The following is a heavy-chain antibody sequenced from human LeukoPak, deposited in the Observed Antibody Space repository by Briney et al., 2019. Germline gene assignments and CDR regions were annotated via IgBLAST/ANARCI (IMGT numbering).Heavy chain of an antibody. CDR2: VKTHRSTT. CDR1: GFTFSSYW. CDR3: ARSTGEGFDL. J-gene: IGHJ5*02. Sequence: PGGSLRLSCAASGFTFSSYWMHWVRQAPAKGLVWVSRVKTHRSTTTYADSVKGRFTISRDNAKNALYLQMDSLRDEDTAMYYCARSTGEGFDLWGQGTLVTVSS. V-gene: IGHV3-74*01. D-gene: IGHD4-11*01.